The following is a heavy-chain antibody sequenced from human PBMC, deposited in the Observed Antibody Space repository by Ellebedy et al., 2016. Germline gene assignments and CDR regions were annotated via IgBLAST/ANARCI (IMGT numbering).Heavy chain of an antibody. CDR3: ARGNGHYDYVWGTFNWYLDL. V-gene: IGHV3-53*01. Sequence: GGSLRLSCAASGFGVSSNYMSWVRQAPGKGLEWVSVIYTDDSTYYADSVKGRFTISRANSGNTLYLQMNSLRDEDTAVYYCARGNGHYDYVWGTFNWYLDLWGRGTLVTVSS. D-gene: IGHD3-16*01. J-gene: IGHJ2*01. CDR2: IYTDDST. CDR1: GFGVSSNY.